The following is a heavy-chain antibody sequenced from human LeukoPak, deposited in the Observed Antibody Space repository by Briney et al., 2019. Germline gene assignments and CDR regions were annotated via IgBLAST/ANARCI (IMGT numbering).Heavy chain of an antibody. CDR3: ARGLIGTTRPGDFDY. CDR2: IYYSGST. CDR1: GFTFSDYY. Sequence: GSLRLSCAASGFTFSDYYMSWIRQHPGKGLEWIGYIYYSGSTYYNPSLKSRVTISVDRSKNQFSLKLSSVTAADTAVYYCARGLIGTTRPGDFDYWGQGTLVTVSS. D-gene: IGHD1-20*01. V-gene: IGHV4-59*12. J-gene: IGHJ4*02.